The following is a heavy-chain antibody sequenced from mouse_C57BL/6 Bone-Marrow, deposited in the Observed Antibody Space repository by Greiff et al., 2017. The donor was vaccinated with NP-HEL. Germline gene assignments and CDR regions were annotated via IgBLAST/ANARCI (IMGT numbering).Heavy chain of an antibody. CDR3: ARGRAVEFYFDY. D-gene: IGHD1-1*01. Sequence: VQLQQPGAELVKPGASVKMSCKASGYTFTSYWITWVKQRPGQGLEWIGDIYPGSGSTNYNEKFKSKATLTVDTSSSTAYMQLSSLTSEDSAVYYCARGRAVEFYFDYWGQGTTLTVSS. CDR1: GYTFTSYW. CDR2: IYPGSGST. J-gene: IGHJ2*01. V-gene: IGHV1-55*01.